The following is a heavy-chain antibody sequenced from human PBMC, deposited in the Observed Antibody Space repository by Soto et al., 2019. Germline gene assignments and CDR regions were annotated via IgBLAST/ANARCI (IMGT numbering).Heavy chain of an antibody. CDR3: ARIKVVPAAIDYYYGMDV. Sequence: LRLSCAASGFTFSSYSMNWVRQAPGKGLEWVSSISSSSSYIYYADSVKGRFTISRDNAKNSLYLQMNSLRAEDTAVYYCARIKVVPAAIDYYYGMDVWGQGTTVTVSS. J-gene: IGHJ6*02. D-gene: IGHD2-2*01. CDR2: ISSSSSYI. CDR1: GFTFSSYS. V-gene: IGHV3-21*01.